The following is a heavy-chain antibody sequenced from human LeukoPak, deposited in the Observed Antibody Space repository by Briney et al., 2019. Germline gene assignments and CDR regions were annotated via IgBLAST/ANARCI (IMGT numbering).Heavy chain of an antibody. CDR2: IYYSGST. D-gene: IGHD5-24*01. V-gene: IGHV4-39*07. CDR3: ARAGWLQFGVVEN. Sequence: SETLSLTCTVSGGSISSSSYYWGWIRQPPGKGLEWIGSIYYSGSTHYNPSLKSRVTISVDTSKNQFSLKLSSVTAADTAVYYCARAGWLQFGVVENWGQGTLVTVSS. CDR1: GGSISSSSYY. J-gene: IGHJ4*02.